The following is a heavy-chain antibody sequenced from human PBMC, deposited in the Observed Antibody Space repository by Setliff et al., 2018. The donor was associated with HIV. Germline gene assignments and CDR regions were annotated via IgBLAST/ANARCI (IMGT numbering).Heavy chain of an antibody. CDR3: ARVGDFYDTSGYYSVLDAFDI. CDR1: GGSFIGYF. CDR2: INHSGDT. V-gene: IGHV4-34*01. D-gene: IGHD3-22*01. J-gene: IGHJ3*02. Sequence: SETLSLTCAVYGGSFIGYFWTWIRQPPQKRLEWIGEINHSGDTNYNPSLKSRVTISADTSKNQFSLKLSSVTAADTAVYYCARVGDFYDTSGYYSVLDAFDIWGQGTMVT.